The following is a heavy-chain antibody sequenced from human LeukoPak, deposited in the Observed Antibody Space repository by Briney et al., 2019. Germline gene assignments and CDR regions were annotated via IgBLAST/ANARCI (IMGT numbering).Heavy chain of an antibody. V-gene: IGHV3-23*01. J-gene: IGHJ5*02. Sequence: GGSLRLSCAASGFTFSSYAMSWVCQAPGKGLEWVSAISNSGGSTYYADSVKGRFTISRDNSKNTLYLQMNSLRAEDTAVYYCAKSITGTTGGNWFDPWGQGTLVTVSS. CDR1: GFTFSSYA. CDR2: ISNSGGST. D-gene: IGHD1-20*01. CDR3: AKSITGTTGGNWFDP.